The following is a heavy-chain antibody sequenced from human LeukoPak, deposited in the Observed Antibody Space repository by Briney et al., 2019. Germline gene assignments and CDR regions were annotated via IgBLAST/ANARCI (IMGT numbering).Heavy chain of an antibody. CDR2: IYGSGST. J-gene: IGHJ4*02. CDR3: ARDRGGAIDY. V-gene: IGHV4-59*01. CDR1: GDSISTYY. D-gene: IGHD1-26*01. Sequence: SETLSLTCTVSGDSISTYYWSWIRQPPGKGLEWIGYIYGSGSTNYNPSLKSRVTISEDTSKNQFSLKLSSVTAADTALYYCARDRGGAIDYWGRGSLVTVSS.